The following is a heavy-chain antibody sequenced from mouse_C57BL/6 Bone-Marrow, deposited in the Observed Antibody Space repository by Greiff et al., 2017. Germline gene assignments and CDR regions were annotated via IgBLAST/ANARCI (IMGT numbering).Heavy chain of an antibody. CDR1: GFNIKDDY. D-gene: IGHD2-12*01. V-gene: IGHV14-4*01. CDR2: LDPENGDT. CDR3: TTGYDGPWFAY. Sequence: EVKLVESGAELVRPGASVKLSCTASGFNIKDDYMHWVKQRPEQGLEWIGWLDPENGDTEYASKFQGKATITADTSSNTAYLQLSSLTSEDTAVDYCTTGYDGPWFAYWGQGTLVTVSA. J-gene: IGHJ3*01.